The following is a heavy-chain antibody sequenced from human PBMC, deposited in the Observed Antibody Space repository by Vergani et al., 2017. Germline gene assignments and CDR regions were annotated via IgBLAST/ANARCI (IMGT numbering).Heavy chain of an antibody. CDR3: AKAGSVTSGSLQYNFYMDV. CDR1: GFSFSSHA. D-gene: IGHD3-10*01. J-gene: IGHJ6*03. CDR2: ILNDGSKK. V-gene: IGHV3-30*18. Sequence: QVQLAESGGGRVQPGRSLRLSCAASGFSFSSHAIQWVRQAPGKGLEWVAVILNDGSKKYYADSVKGRFTISRDNSKNTLDLQMNSLRTQDTAVYYCAKAGSVTSGSLQYNFYMDVWGKGTTVTVS.